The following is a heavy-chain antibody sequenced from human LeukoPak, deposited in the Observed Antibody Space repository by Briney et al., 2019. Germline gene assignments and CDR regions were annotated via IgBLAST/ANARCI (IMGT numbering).Heavy chain of an antibody. V-gene: IGHV1-2*02. CDR2: INPNSGGT. CDR3: AAVDYDILTGSVDY. Sequence: ASVKVSCKASGYTFTGYYMHWVRQAPGQGLEWMGWINPNSGGTNYAQKFQGRVTMTRDTSISTAYMELSRLRSEDTAVYYCAAVDYDILTGSVDYWGQGTLVTVSS. CDR1: GYTFTGYY. D-gene: IGHD3-9*01. J-gene: IGHJ4*02.